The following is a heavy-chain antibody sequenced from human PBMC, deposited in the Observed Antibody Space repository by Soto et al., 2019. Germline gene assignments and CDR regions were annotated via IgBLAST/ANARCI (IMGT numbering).Heavy chain of an antibody. V-gene: IGHV3-11*01. CDR1: GFTFSNYY. J-gene: IGHJ4*02. Sequence: GSLRLSCGASGFTFSNYYMSWIRQAPGKGLEWVSYISSTGRAIYYADSVKGRFTVSRDNAQNSLSLKLNSLRVEDTAVYYCARSYSSGWEFDYWGQGTQVTVSS. CDR2: ISSTGRAI. CDR3: ARSYSSGWEFDY. D-gene: IGHD6-19*01.